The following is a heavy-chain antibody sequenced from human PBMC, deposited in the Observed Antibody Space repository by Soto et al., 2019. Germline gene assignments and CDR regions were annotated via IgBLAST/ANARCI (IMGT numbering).Heavy chain of an antibody. CDR3: ARVTTYYDFWSGYYASWFDP. CDR2: INHSGST. Sequence: SETLSLTCAVYGGSFSGYYWSWIRQPPGKGLEWIGEINHSGSTNYNPSLKSRVTISVDTSKNQFSLKLSSVTAAGTAVYYCARVTTYYDFWSGYYASWFDPWGQGTLVTVSS. CDR1: GGSFSGYY. V-gene: IGHV4-34*01. J-gene: IGHJ5*02. D-gene: IGHD3-3*01.